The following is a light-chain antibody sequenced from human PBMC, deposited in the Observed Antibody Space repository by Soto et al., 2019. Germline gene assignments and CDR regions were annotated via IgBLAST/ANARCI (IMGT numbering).Light chain of an antibody. CDR1: QSVSSNY. CDR2: DAS. V-gene: IGKV3-20*01. J-gene: IGKJ1*01. CDR3: QQYGNSPSWT. Sequence: EIVLIQSPATLSLSPGERATLSCRASQSVSSNYLAWYQQKPGQAPRLLIYDASRRANGIPDRFSGSGSGTDLTLTISRLEPEDVAVYYGQQYGNSPSWTFGQGTKVDIK.